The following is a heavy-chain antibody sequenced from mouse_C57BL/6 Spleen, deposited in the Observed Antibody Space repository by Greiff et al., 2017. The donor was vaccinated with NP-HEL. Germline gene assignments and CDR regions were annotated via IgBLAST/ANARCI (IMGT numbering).Heavy chain of an antibody. CDR3: ARQGSGDWFAY. CDR1: GFTFSSYG. V-gene: IGHV5-6*01. J-gene: IGHJ3*01. CDR2: ISSGGSYT. Sequence: EVQGVESGGDLVKPGGSLKLSCAASGFTFSSYGMSWVRQTPDKRLEWVATISSGGSYTYYPDSVKGRFTISRDNAKNTLYLQMSSLKSEDTAMYYCARQGSGDWFAYWGQGTLVTVSA. D-gene: IGHD1-3*01.